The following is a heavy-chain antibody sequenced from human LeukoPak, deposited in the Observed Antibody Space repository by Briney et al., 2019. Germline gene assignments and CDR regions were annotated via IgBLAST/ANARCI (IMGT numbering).Heavy chain of an antibody. V-gene: IGHV3-20*04. D-gene: IGHD4-11*01. CDR3: ARDYSGNYGPHPWDY. Sequence: PGGSLRLSCAASGFTFDDYGMSWVRQAPGKGLEWVSGINWNGGSTGYADSVKGRFTISRDNANNSLYLQMNSLRAEDTALYYCARDYSGNYGPHPWDYWGQGTRVTVSS. CDR2: INWNGGST. CDR1: GFTFDDYG. J-gene: IGHJ4*02.